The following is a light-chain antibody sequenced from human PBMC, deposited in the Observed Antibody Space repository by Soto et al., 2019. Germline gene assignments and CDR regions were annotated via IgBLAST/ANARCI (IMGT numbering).Light chain of an antibody. CDR1: QSVDKNY. CDR2: DAS. CDR3: QQYAHEPLT. J-gene: IGKJ4*01. Sequence: IVLTQSPGNLSLSPGEGATLSCRASQSVDKNYLAWYRQKPGQRPRLLIYDASRRATGTPDRFSGSGSETDFTLTISRLEPEDFAVFYCQQYAHEPLTFGGGTNMEIK. V-gene: IGKV3-20*01.